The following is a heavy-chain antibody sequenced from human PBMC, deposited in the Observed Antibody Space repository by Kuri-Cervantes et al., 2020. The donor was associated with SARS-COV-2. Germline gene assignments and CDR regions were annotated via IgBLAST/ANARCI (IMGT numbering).Heavy chain of an antibody. J-gene: IGHJ3*02. CDR3: ARASTTIYGVLIALFSSNAFGI. V-gene: IGHV4-38-2*02. D-gene: IGHD3-3*01. CDR1: GYSISSGYH. CDR2: IYHSGST. Sequence: GSLRLSCTVSGYSISSGYHWGWIRQPPGKGLEWIGSIYHSGSTYYNPSLKSRVTISVDTSKNQFSLRLSSVTAADTGVYYCARASTTIYGVLIALFSSNAFGIWGQGTMVTVSS.